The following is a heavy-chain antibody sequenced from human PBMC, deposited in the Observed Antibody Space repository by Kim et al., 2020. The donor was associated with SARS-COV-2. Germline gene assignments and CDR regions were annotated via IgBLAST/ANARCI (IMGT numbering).Heavy chain of an antibody. Sequence: SNPSLKSRVTISVDTSKNQFSLKLSSVTAADTAVYYCARTDITGTTSFDYWGQGTLVTVSS. J-gene: IGHJ4*02. CDR3: ARTDITGTTSFDY. D-gene: IGHD1-7*01. V-gene: IGHV4-39*01.